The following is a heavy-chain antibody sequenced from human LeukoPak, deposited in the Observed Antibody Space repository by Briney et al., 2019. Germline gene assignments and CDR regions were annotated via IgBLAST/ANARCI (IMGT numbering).Heavy chain of an antibody. CDR1: GFTVSSNY. D-gene: IGHD2-2*02. CDR2: IYTGGST. CDR3: ARAPCSSTSCYSLN. J-gene: IGHJ4*02. V-gene: IGHV3-53*01. Sequence: PGGSLRLSCAASGFTVSSNYMSWVRQAPGMGLEWVSIIYTGGSTYYADSVKGRFTISRDNSKNTLYLQMNSLRAEDTAVYYCARAPCSSTSCYSLNWGQGTLVTVSS.